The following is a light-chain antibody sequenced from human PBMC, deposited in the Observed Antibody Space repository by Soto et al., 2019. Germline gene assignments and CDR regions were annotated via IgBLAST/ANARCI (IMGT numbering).Light chain of an antibody. V-gene: IGLV3-1*01. CDR1: KLDNKY. J-gene: IGLJ2*01. CDR2: QDI. CDR3: QSWDSSTVI. Sequence: SSELTQPPSVSVFPGQTASITCSGHKLDNKYACWYQQKPGQSPVLVIYQDIKRPSGIPERFSGSNSGDIATLTISGTQAMDEADYYCQSWDSSTVIFGGGTKVTVL.